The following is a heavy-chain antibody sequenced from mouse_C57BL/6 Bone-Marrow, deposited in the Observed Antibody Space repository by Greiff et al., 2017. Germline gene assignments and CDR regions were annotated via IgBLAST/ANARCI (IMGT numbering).Heavy chain of an antibody. J-gene: IGHJ2*01. CDR2: IDPETGGT. V-gene: IGHV1-15*01. CDR1: GYTFTDYE. D-gene: IGHD2-1*01. CDR3: TSGVLWYPLDD. Sequence: QVQLQQSGAELVRPGASVTLSCKASGYTFTDYEMHWVKQTPVHGLEWIGAIDPETGGTAYNQKFKGKAILTADKSSSTAYMELRSLTSEDSAVXYCTSGVLWYPLDDWGQGTTLTVSS.